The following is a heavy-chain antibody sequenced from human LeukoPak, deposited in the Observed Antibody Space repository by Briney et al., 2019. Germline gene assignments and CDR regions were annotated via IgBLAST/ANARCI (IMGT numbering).Heavy chain of an antibody. J-gene: IGHJ5*02. Sequence: PSETLSLTCTVSNGSISSDTYFWSWIRQPAGKGLEWIGRMSSSGISTYSPSLKSRVTISVDTSKNQFSLKLSSVTAADTAVYYCARGLLRYCSGGSCYSGFQTGRPGNWFDPWGQGTLVTVSS. CDR2: MSSSGIS. CDR1: NGSISSDTYF. D-gene: IGHD2-15*01. V-gene: IGHV4-61*02. CDR3: ARGLLRYCSGGSCYSGFQTGRPGNWFDP.